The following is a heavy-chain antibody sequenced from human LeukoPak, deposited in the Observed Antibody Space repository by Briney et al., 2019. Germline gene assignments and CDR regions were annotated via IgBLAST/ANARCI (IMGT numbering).Heavy chain of an antibody. CDR3: ARDRQQLVGDDAFDI. V-gene: IGHV3-21*01. CDR1: GFTFSTYN. D-gene: IGHD6-6*01. J-gene: IGHJ3*02. Sequence: GGSLRLSCAASGFTFSTYNMNWVRQAPGKGLEWVSSISSSSSYIYYADSVKGRFTISRDNAKNSLYLQMNSLRAEDTAVYYCARDRQQLVGDDAFDIWGQGTMVTVSS. CDR2: ISSSSSYI.